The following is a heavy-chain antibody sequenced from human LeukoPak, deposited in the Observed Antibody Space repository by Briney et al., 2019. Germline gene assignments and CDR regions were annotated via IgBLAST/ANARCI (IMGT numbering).Heavy chain of an antibody. V-gene: IGHV1-69*13. D-gene: IGHD6-13*01. CDR1: GGTFSSYA. CDR2: IIPIFGTA. CDR3: ARVVAAAGRGYYYYYMDV. J-gene: IGHJ6*03. Sequence: GASVKVSCKASGGTFSSYAISWVRQAPGQGLERMGGIIPIFGTANYAQKFQGRVTITADESTSTAYMELSSLRSEDTAVYYCARVVAAAGRGYYYYYMDVWGKGTTVTVSS.